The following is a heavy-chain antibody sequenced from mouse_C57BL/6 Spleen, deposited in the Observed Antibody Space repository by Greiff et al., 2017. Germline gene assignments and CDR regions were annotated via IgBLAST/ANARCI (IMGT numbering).Heavy chain of an antibody. CDR2: IDPSDSYT. CDR1: GYTFTSYW. J-gene: IGHJ1*03. V-gene: IGHV1-69*01. D-gene: IGHD2-10*01. CDR3: ASLLWDFDV. Sequence: VQLQQPGAELVMPGASVKLSCKASGYTFTSYWMHWVKQRPGQGLEWIGEIDPSDSYTNYNQKFKGKSTLTVDKSSSTAYMQLSSLTSEDSAVYYCASLLWDFDVWGTGTTVTVSS.